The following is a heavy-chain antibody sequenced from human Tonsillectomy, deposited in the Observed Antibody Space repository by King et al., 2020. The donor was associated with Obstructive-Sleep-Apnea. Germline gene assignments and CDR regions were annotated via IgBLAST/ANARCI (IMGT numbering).Heavy chain of an antibody. CDR2: IGASGSPT. CDR3: GKDPNGDYVGVHDI. V-gene: IGHV3-23*04. CDR1: GFTFSSYG. J-gene: IGHJ3*02. D-gene: IGHD4-17*01. Sequence: VQLVESGGGLVQPGGSLRLSCKASGFTFSSYGMSWVRQAPGKGLEWVSGIGASGSPTYYADSVKGRFTISRDKSKNTLFLQMNRLKAEDAAVYYCGKDPNGDYVGVHDIWGQGTTVTVSS.